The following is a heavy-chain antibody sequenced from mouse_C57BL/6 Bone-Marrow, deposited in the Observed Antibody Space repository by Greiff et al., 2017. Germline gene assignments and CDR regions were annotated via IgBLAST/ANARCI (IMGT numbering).Heavy chain of an antibody. J-gene: IGHJ3*01. CDR3: ARDYYGRAAWLAY. D-gene: IGHD1-1*01. CDR2: IYPRSGNT. CDR1: GYTFTSYG. Sequence: VQLQQSGAELARPGASVKLSCKASGYTFTSYGISWVKQRTGQGLEWIGEIYPRSGNTYYNEKFKGKATLTADKSSSAAYMELRSLTSEDTAVDFCARDYYGRAAWLAYWGQGTLVTVSA. V-gene: IGHV1-81*01.